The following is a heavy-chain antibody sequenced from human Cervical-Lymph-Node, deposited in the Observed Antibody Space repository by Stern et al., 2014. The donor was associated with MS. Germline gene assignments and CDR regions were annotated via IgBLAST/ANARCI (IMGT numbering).Heavy chain of an antibody. J-gene: IGHJ6*02. D-gene: IGHD2-15*01. CDR1: RLTFSSRYG. CDR2: ISHDGINK. Sequence: VQLVESGGGVVQPGRSLRLSCAASRLTFSSRYGMHWVRQAPGKGLGWVATISHDGINKYYEDSVKGRFTISRDYSKHTVYLQMNSLRTEDTAVYYCALDGDSVVHYMNVWGQGTTVTVSS. V-gene: IGHV3-30*03. CDR3: ALDGDSVVHYMNV.